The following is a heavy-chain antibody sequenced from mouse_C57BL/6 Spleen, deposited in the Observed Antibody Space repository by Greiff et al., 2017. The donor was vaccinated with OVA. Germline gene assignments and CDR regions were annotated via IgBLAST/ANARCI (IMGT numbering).Heavy chain of an antibody. D-gene: IGHD1-1*01. V-gene: IGHV1-69*01. CDR1: GYTFTSYW. CDR2: IDPSDSYT. CDR3: ARHYGSSYPWFAY. Sequence: QVQLQQPGAELVMPGASVKLSCKASGYTFTSYWMHWVKQRPGQGLEWIGEIDPSDSYTNSNQKLKGQSTMTVDKSSSTAYMQLSSLTSEDAAVYYCARHYGSSYPWFAYWGQGTLVTVSA. J-gene: IGHJ3*01.